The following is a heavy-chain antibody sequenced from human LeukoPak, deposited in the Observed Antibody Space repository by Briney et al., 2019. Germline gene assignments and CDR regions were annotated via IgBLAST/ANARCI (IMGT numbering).Heavy chain of an antibody. V-gene: IGHV3-23*01. CDR1: GFTFSSYA. J-gene: IGHJ1*01. CDR2: ISGSGGST. D-gene: IGHD2-2*01. CDR3: AKDPEAAAALGYFQH. Sequence: GGSLRLSCAASGFTFSSYAMSWVRQAPGKGLEWVSAISGSGGSTYYADSVKGRFTISRDNSKNTLYLQMNSLRAEDSAVYYCAKDPEAAAALGYFQHWGQGTLVTVSS.